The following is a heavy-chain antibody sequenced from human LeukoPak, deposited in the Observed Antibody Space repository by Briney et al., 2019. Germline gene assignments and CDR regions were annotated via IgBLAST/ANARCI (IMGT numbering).Heavy chain of an antibody. CDR3: ARDLIYYDSSGYWRFGVSAFDL. Sequence: ASVKVSCKASGYTFTSYYMHWVRQAPGQGLEWMGIINPSGGSTSYAQKFQGRVTMTRDMSTSTVYMELSSLRSDDTAVYYCARDLIYYDSSGYWRFGVSAFDLWGQGTMVIVSS. CDR2: INPSGGST. V-gene: IGHV1-46*01. J-gene: IGHJ3*01. CDR1: GYTFTSYY. D-gene: IGHD3-22*01.